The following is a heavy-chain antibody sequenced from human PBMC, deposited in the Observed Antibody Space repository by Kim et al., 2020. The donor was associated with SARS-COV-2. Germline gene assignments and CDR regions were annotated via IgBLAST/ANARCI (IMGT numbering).Heavy chain of an antibody. J-gene: IGHJ4*02. CDR3: VRDLYYYASGSLSYFDV. V-gene: IGHV4-39*07. CDR2: IYYSGST. Sequence: SETLSLTCTVSGDSIDSSSHYWGWIRQPPGKGLERIGSIYYSGSTYYNASLKSRVTMSVDEFKKQFSLKLSSVTAADTAVYYCVRDLYYYASGSLSYFDVWGQGTLVTVSS. CDR1: GDSIDSSSHY. D-gene: IGHD3-10*01.